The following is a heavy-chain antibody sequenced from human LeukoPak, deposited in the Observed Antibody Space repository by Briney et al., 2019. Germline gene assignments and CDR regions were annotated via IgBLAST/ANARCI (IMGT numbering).Heavy chain of an antibody. D-gene: IGHD5-24*01. V-gene: IGHV3-21*06. J-gene: IGHJ4*02. CDR3: ARLGPGRDVSNSFDL. CDR2: ISSMSTYR. CDR1: GFSFSMYD. Sequence: SGGSLSLSCEPSGFSFSMYDMTGVRQAPGKGLEYVSYISSMSTYRCSADSVRGRFTISRDDAKNLLFLHMNSLRGDDTAVYYCARLGPGRDVSNSFDLWGQGTLVTVSS.